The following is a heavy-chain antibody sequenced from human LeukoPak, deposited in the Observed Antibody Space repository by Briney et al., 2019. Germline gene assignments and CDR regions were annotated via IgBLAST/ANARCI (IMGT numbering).Heavy chain of an antibody. CDR1: GFTFNSYA. CDR3: AKPCRSGLSPFDAFDI. J-gene: IGHJ3*02. V-gene: IGHV3-23*01. D-gene: IGHD6-19*01. CDR2: NSGSGDST. Sequence: GGSLRLSCAASGFTFNSYAMSWVRQAPGKGLEWVSANSGSGDSTYYADSVKGRFTISRDNSKNTLYLQMNSLRAEDTAVYYCAKPCRSGLSPFDAFDIWGQGTMVTVSS.